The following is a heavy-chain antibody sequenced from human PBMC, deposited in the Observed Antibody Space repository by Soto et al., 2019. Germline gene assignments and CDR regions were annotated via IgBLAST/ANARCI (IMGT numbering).Heavy chain of an antibody. CDR2: ISSYNGNT. V-gene: IGHV1-18*01. CDR1: GYTFTSYG. Sequence: QVQLVQSGAEVKKPGASVKVSCKASGYTFTSYGISWVRQAPGQGLEWMGWISSYNGNTNYAQKLQGRVTMTTDKSTSTSYMELRSLRSDDTAVYYCAGFIADRPGYYYYYMDVWGKGTTVTVSS. CDR3: AGFIADRPGYYYYYMDV. D-gene: IGHD6-6*01. J-gene: IGHJ6*03.